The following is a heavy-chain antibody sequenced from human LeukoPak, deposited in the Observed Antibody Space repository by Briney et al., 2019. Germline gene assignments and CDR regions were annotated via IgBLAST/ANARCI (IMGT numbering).Heavy chain of an antibody. CDR2: INPNSGGT. J-gene: IGHJ4*02. CDR3: ARAISGSYYDY. CDR1: GYTFTGYY. V-gene: IGHV1-2*02. D-gene: IGHD1-26*01. Sequence: ASVKVSCKASGYTFTGYYMHWVRQAPGQGLEWMGWINPNSGGTNYAQKFQGRVTMTRDTSISTAYMELSRLRSDDAAVYYCARAISGSYYDYWGQGTLVAVSS.